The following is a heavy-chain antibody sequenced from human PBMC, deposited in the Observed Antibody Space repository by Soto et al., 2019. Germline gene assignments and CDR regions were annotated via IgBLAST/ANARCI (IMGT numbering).Heavy chain of an antibody. D-gene: IGHD1-1*01. J-gene: IGHJ5*02. CDR1: LLSFTFYY. V-gene: IGHV1-2*02. CDR3: AKELTRKIDSWFET. Sequence: ASVXVSFKSSLLSFTFYYIHCLRQAPGQGLDWMGWINAHSGGTEYAQKFQGRVTLTRDTSIATAYLTLTSLTSDDTALYYCAKELTRKIDSWFETSGPGTQVT. CDR2: INAHSGGT.